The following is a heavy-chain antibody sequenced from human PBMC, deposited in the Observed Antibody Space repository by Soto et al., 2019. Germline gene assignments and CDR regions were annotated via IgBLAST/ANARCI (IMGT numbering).Heavy chain of an antibody. V-gene: IGHV1-18*01. J-gene: IGHJ4*02. CDR1: GYTFNNVG. CDR3: GIGGTPLHC. Sequence: QVQLVQSGAEVKKPGASVKVSCKTSGYTFNNVGLSWVRQAPGPGLEWMGWNSAHNGNTNYAQNFQGRVTMTTDTSTSTAYMELRSPRSDDTARQYCGIGGTPLHCRGQGTLFTVAS. CDR2: NSAHNGNT. D-gene: IGHD1-26*01.